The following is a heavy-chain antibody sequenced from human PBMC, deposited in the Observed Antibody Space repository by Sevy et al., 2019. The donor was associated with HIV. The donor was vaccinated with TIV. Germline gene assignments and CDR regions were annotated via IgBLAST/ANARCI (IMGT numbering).Heavy chain of an antibody. V-gene: IGHV3-53*01. D-gene: IGHD3-10*01. Sequence: GGSLRLSCAASGFTVSSNYMSWVRQAPGKGLEWVSVIYSGGSTYYADSVKGRFTISRDNSKYTVYLQMNSLRAEDTAVYYCARGVPVFKAFDIGCQGTMLTVSS. CDR2: IYSGGST. CDR3: ARGVPVFKAFDI. CDR1: GFTVSSNY. J-gene: IGHJ3*02.